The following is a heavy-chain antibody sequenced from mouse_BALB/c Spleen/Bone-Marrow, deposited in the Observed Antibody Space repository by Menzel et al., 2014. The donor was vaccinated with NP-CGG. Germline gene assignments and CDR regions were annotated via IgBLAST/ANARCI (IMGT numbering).Heavy chain of an antibody. CDR2: INSDGGST. J-gene: IGHJ1*01. V-gene: IGHV5-2*01. Sequence: SGGGLVQPGESLKLSCESNEYEFPSHDMSWVRKTPEKRLELVAAINSDGGSTYYPDTMERRFITSRDNTKXTLYLQMSSLRSEDTALYYCARSSTMYWYFDVWGAGTTVTVSS. CDR1: EYEFPSHD. D-gene: IGHD2-1*01. CDR3: ARSSTMYWYFDV.